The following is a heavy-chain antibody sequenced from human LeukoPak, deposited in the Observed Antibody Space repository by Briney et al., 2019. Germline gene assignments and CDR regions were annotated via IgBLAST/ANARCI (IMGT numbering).Heavy chain of an antibody. Sequence: SQTLSLTCTVSGGSISSGSYYWSWIRQPAGKGLEWIGRIYTSGSTNYNPSLKSRVTISVDTSKNQFSLKLSSVTAADTAVYYCARSYDSSGPRHFDYWGQGTLVTVSS. D-gene: IGHD3-22*01. CDR3: ARSYDSSGPRHFDY. J-gene: IGHJ4*02. V-gene: IGHV4-61*02. CDR1: GGSISSGSYY. CDR2: IYTSGST.